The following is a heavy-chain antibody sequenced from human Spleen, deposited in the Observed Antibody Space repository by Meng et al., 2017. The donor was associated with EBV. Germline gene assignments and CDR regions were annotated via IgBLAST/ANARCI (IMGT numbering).Heavy chain of an antibody. CDR3: VRSNIGGLTLIDN. CDR1: GNTFTNYY. Sequence: VQLVHSGADVKKPGASVKFSCKASGNTFTNYYRHWVQQAHGKGLVWLGFIDPDDGETIYAEKFQGRVSITADTSTDTVHLEVRSLRFEDTAVFYCVRSNIGGLTLIDNWGQGTLVTVSS. D-gene: IGHD1-26*01. J-gene: IGHJ4*02. CDR2: IDPDDGET. V-gene: IGHV1-69-2*01.